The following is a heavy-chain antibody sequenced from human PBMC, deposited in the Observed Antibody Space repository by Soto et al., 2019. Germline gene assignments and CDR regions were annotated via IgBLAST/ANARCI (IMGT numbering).Heavy chain of an antibody. D-gene: IGHD3-3*01. J-gene: IGHJ3*02. CDR2: INPNSGGT. V-gene: IGHV1-2*04. CDR1: GYTFTGYY. Sequence: ASVKVSCKASGYTFTGYYMHWVRQPPGPGLEWMGWINPNSGGTNYAQKFQGWVTMTRDTSISTAYMELSRLRSDDAAVYYCARAVPYYDFWNGYPPGAFAIWAQRSMVTVSS. CDR3: ARAVPYYDFWNGYPPGAFAI.